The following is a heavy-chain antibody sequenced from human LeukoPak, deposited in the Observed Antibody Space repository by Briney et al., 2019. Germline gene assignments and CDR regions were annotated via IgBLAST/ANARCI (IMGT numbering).Heavy chain of an antibody. J-gene: IGHJ4*02. CDR2: ITSSSSYI. CDR1: GFTFSSYT. CDR3: AKDLYSSSWYHFDY. D-gene: IGHD6-13*01. V-gene: IGHV3-21*04. Sequence: GGSLRLSCAPTGFTFSSYTMNWVREAPGKVPEWVSSITSSSSYIYYADSVKGRFTISRDNAKNSLYLQMNSLRAEDTALYYCAKDLYSSSWYHFDYWGQGTLVTVSS.